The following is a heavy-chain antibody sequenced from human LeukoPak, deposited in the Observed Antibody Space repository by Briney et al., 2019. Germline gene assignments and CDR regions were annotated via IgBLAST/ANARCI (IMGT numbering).Heavy chain of an antibody. J-gene: IGHJ4*02. CDR1: GYTFTGYY. D-gene: IGHD6-13*01. CDR2: INPNSGGT. Sequence: ASVKVSCKASGYTFTGYYMHWVRQAPGQGLEWMGWINPNSGGTNYAQKFQGRVTMTRDTSISTAYMELSRLRSDDTAVYYCARVSRSNSWYYFDYWGQGTLVTVSS. V-gene: IGHV1-2*02. CDR3: ARVSRSNSWYYFDY.